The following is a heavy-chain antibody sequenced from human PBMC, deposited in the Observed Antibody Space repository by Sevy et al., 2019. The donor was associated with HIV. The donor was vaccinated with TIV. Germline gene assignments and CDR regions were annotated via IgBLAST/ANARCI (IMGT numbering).Heavy chain of an antibody. CDR3: ARVRRGYCSGGSCYTWFDP. J-gene: IGHJ5*02. CDR2: INPNSGGT. V-gene: IGHV1-2*02. D-gene: IGHD2-15*01. Sequence: ASVKVSCKASGYTFTGYYMHWVRQAPGQGLEWMGWINPNSGGTYYAQKFQGRVTMTRDTSISTAYMELSRLRSDDTAVYYCARVRRGYCSGGSCYTWFDPWGQGTLVTVSS. CDR1: GYTFTGYY.